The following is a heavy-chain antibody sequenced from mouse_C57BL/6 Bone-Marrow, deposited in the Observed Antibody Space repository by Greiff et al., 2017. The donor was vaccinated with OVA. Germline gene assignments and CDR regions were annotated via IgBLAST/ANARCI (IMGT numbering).Heavy chain of an antibody. Sequence: EVKLMESGGGLVKSGRSLRLSCATSGFTFSDFYMAWVRQAPGKGLEWIAASRNKANDYTSEYSASVKGRFIVSRDTTQSILYLQMNVHGAKYTAIYDCSSDAPITTLAYWDFDVWGTGTTVTVSS. D-gene: IGHD1-1*01. J-gene: IGHJ1*03. CDR3: SSDAPITTLAYWDFDV. V-gene: IGHV7-1*01. CDR2: SRNKANDYTS. CDR1: GFTFSDFY.